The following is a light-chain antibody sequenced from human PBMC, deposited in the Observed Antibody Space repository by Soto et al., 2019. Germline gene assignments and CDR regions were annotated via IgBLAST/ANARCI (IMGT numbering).Light chain of an antibody. V-gene: IGKV1-5*01. CDR1: QSISSW. CDR2: DAS. Sequence: IQMTQSPSTLSASVGDRVTITCRASQSISSWLAWYQQKPEKAPKLLIFDASSLDSGVPSRFSGSGSGKEFTLTISSLQPDDFATYYCQQYNIYSYTFGQGTKLEIK. CDR3: QQYNIYSYT. J-gene: IGKJ2*01.